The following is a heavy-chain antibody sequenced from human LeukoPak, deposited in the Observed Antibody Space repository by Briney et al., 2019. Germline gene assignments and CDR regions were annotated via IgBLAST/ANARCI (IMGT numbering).Heavy chain of an antibody. Sequence: SETLSLTCTVSGGSISSYYWSWIRQPPGKGLEWIGYIYYSGSTNYNPSLKSRVTISVDTSKNQFSLKLSSVTAADTAVYYCARAYSNYGSRYFDYWGQGTLVTVSS. CDR2: IYYSGST. CDR3: ARAYSNYGSRYFDY. V-gene: IGHV4-59*01. D-gene: IGHD4-11*01. CDR1: GGSISSYY. J-gene: IGHJ4*02.